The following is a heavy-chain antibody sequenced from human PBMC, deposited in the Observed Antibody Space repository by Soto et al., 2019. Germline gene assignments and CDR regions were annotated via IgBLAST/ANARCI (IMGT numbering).Heavy chain of an antibody. CDR3: ARQQAMDY. Sequence: QVQLVQSGAEVKKPGASVKVSCKASGYTFVNYEINWVRQATGQGLEWLGWMNPHSGDTFYAQNFQGRVTMTRNTSITTSYMELNSLKSEDTAVYYCARQQAMDYWGQGTQVTVSS. CDR2: MNPHSGDT. CDR1: GYTFVNYE. J-gene: IGHJ4*02. V-gene: IGHV1-8*01.